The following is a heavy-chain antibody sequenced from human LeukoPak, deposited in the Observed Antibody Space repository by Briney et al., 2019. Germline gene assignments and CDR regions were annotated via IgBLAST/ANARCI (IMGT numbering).Heavy chain of an antibody. CDR1: GGSISSSSYY. D-gene: IGHD3-10*01. CDR3: ARRLGFGELYLYYYYYYMDV. J-gene: IGHJ6*03. CDR2: IYYSGST. V-gene: IGHV4-39*01. Sequence: SETLSLTCTVSGGSISSSSYYWGWIRQPPGKGLEWIGSIYYSGSTYYNPSLKSRVTISVDTSKNQFSLKLSSVAAADTAVYYCARRLGFGELYLYYYYYYMDVWGKGTTVTISS.